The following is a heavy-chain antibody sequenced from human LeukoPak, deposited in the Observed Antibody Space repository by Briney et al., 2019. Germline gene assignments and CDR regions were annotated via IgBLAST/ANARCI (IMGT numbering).Heavy chain of an antibody. V-gene: IGHV1-18*01. D-gene: IGHD5-18*01. CDR3: ARGAYSYGPKYYYYGMDV. CDR2: ISAYNGNT. Sequence: ASVKVSCKASGYTFTSYGISWVRQAPGQGLEWMGWISAYNGNTDYAQKLQGRVTMTTDTSTSTAYMELGSLRSDDTAVYYCARGAYSYGPKYYYYGMDVWGQGTTVTVSS. J-gene: IGHJ6*02. CDR1: GYTFTSYG.